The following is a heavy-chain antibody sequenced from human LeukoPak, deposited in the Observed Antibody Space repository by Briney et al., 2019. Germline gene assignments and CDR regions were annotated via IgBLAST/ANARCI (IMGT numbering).Heavy chain of an antibody. V-gene: IGHV1-2*02. J-gene: IGHJ4*02. CDR2: INPNSGGT. CDR1: GYTFTGYY. CDR3: AREYYYGSGSYYNVY. Sequence: ASVKVSCKASGYTFTGYYMHWVRQAPGQGLEWMGWINPNSGGTNYAQKFQGRVTMTRDTSISTAYMELSRLRSDDTAAYYCAREYYYGSGSYYNVYWGQGTLVTVSS. D-gene: IGHD3-10*01.